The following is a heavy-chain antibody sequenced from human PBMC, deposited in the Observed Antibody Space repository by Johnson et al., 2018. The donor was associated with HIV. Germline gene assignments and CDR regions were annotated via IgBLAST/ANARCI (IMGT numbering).Heavy chain of an antibody. CDR2: ISYDGSNQ. CDR3: ARVRVGAFDI. Sequence: QVQLVESGGGVVQPGRSLRLSCAASGFTFSSYAMHWVRQAPGKGLEWVAVISYDGSNQYYADSVKGRFTISRDNSKNALYLQMNSLRAEDTAVYYCARVRVGAFDIWGQGTMVTVSS. CDR1: GFTFSSYA. V-gene: IGHV3-30*14. J-gene: IGHJ3*02. D-gene: IGHD1-26*01.